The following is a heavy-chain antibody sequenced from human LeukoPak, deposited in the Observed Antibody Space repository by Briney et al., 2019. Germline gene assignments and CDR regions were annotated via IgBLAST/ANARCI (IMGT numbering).Heavy chain of an antibody. CDR2: ISYDGSNK. D-gene: IGHD6-6*01. V-gene: IGHV3-30-3*01. CDR1: GFTFSSYA. Sequence: GRSLRLSCAASGFTFSSYAMHWVRQAPGKGLEWVAVISYDGSNKYYADSVKGRFTISRDNSKNTLYLQMNSLRAEDTAVYYCAREYSSSSYYYGMDVWGQGTTVTVSS. J-gene: IGHJ6*02. CDR3: AREYSSSSYYYGMDV.